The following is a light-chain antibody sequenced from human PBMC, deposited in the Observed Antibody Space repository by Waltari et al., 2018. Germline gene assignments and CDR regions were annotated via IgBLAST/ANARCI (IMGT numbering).Light chain of an antibody. CDR1: NIGSKS. V-gene: IGLV3-21*04. CDR3: QVWDSSSDRGV. Sequence: SYVLTQAPSVSVAPGKAARITCGGNNIGSKSVHWYQQKPGQAPVFVIYSDSDRPSGIPERLSGSKSGNTATLTINRVEAGDEADYYCQVWDSSSDRGVFGGGTKLTVL. CDR2: SDS. J-gene: IGLJ3*02.